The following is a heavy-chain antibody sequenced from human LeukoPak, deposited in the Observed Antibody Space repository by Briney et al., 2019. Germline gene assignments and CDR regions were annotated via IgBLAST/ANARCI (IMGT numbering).Heavy chain of an antibody. Sequence: GGSLRLSCAASGFTFSSYGMHWVRQAPGKGLEWVAVISYDGSNKYYADSVKGRFTISRDNSKNTLYLQMNSLRAEDTAVYYCAKGAHVLLWFGELPRPYFQHWGQGTLVTVSS. CDR3: AKGAHVLLWFGELPRPYFQH. J-gene: IGHJ1*01. CDR2: ISYDGSNK. V-gene: IGHV3-30*18. D-gene: IGHD3-10*01. CDR1: GFTFSSYG.